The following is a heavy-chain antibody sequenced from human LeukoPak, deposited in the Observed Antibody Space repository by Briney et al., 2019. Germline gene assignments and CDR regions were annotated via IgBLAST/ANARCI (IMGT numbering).Heavy chain of an antibody. CDR2: IKQDGSEK. D-gene: IGHD1-1*01. V-gene: IGHV3-7*01. Sequence: GGSLRLSCAASGFTFSSYAMSWVRQAPGEGLEWVANIKQDGSEKYYVDSVKGRFTISRDNAKNSLYLQMNSLRAEDTAVYYCARDLGGTGFDPWGQGTLVTVSS. J-gene: IGHJ5*02. CDR3: ARDLGGTGFDP. CDR1: GFTFSSYA.